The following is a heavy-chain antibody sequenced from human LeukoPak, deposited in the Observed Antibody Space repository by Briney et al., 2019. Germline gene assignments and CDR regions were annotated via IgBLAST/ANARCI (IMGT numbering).Heavy chain of an antibody. J-gene: IGHJ6*02. Sequence: ASVKVSCKASGYTFTSYYMHWVRQAPGQGLEWMGIINPSGGSTSYAQKFQGRVTMTRDTSTSTVYMELSSLRSEDTAVYYCARGHIVVVPARLGEYYYYGMDVWGQGTTVTVSS. CDR1: GYTFTSYY. CDR3: ARGHIVVVPARLGEYYYYGMDV. D-gene: IGHD2-2*01. V-gene: IGHV1-46*01. CDR2: INPSGGST.